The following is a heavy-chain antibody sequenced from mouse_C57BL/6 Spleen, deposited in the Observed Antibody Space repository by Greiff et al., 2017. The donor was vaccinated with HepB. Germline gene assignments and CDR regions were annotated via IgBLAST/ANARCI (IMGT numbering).Heavy chain of an antibody. CDR2: ILPGSGST. J-gene: IGHJ4*01. Sequence: QVQLQQSGAELMKPGASVKLSCKATGYTFTGYWIEWVKQRPGHGLEWIGEILPGSGSTNYNEKFKGKATFTADTSSNTAYMQLSSLTTEDSAIYDCAGRGEIPTVENYYAMDYWGQGTSVTVSS. CDR3: AGRGEIPTVENYYAMDY. V-gene: IGHV1-9*01. D-gene: IGHD1-1*01. CDR1: GYTFTGYW.